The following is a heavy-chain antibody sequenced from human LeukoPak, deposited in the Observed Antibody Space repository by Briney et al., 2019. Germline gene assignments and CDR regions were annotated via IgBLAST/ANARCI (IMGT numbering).Heavy chain of an antibody. CDR3: ARGRYSSSLAVADY. CDR2: IYSGRST. J-gene: IGHJ4*02. V-gene: IGHV3-66*01. Sequence: GGSLRLSCAASGFTVSSNYMSWVRQAPGKGLEWVSIIYSGRSTYYADSVKGRFIISRDNSKNTLYLQMNSLRAEDTAVYYCARGRYSSSLAVADYWGQGTLVTVSS. D-gene: IGHD6-13*01. CDR1: GFTVSSNY.